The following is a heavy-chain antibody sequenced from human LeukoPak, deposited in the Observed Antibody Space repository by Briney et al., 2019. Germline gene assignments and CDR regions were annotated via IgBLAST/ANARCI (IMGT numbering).Heavy chain of an antibody. CDR2: INSDGSST. CDR1: GFTFSTYW. J-gene: IGHJ6*03. Sequence: PGGSLRLSCAASGFTFSTYWMHWVRQAPGKGLVWVSRINSDGSSTSYADSVKGRFAIFRDNAQNTLYLQMKSLRDEDTAVYYCARDRNYSYYYYYMDVWGKGTTVTISS. CDR3: ARDRNYSYYYYYMDV. V-gene: IGHV3-74*01. D-gene: IGHD1-1*01.